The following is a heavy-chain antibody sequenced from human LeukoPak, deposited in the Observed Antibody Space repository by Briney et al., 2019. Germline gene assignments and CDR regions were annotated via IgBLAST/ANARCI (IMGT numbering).Heavy chain of an antibody. CDR3: ARGGAARLHFQN. CDR2: IYHSGST. V-gene: IGHV4-59*01. J-gene: IGHJ1*01. D-gene: IGHD6-6*01. CDR1: GGSISTYY. Sequence: SETLSHTCTVSGGSISTYYWNWIRQPPGKGLEWIGYIYHSGSTNYNPFLQSRVTISVDTSKNQFSLNLNSVTAADTAVYYCARGGAARLHFQNWGQGTLVTVSS.